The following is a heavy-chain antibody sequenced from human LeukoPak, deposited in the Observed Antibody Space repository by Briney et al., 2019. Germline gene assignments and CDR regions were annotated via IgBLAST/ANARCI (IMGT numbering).Heavy chain of an antibody. CDR2: ISGSGGST. D-gene: IGHD6-13*01. J-gene: IGHJ4*02. V-gene: IGHV3-23*01. CDR1: GFTFNSYA. Sequence: GSLKLSCAASGFTFNSYAMSWVRQAPGKGLEWVSAISGSGGSTYYADSVKGRFTISRDNSKNTLYLQMNSLRAEDTAVYYCAKRSGQQLVLFAIDYWGQGTLVTVSS. CDR3: AKRSGQQLVLFAIDY.